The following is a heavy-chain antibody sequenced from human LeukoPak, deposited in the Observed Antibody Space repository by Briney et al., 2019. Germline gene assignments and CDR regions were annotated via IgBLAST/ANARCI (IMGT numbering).Heavy chain of an antibody. CDR3: ARHLVVAATQRGAFDI. CDR2: INHSGST. CDR1: GGSFSGYY. Sequence: SETLSLTCAVYGGSFSGYYWSWIRQPPGKGLEWIGEINHSGSTNYNPSLKSRVTISLDTSKNQFSLKLSSVTAADTAVYYCARHLVVAATQRGAFDIWGQGTMVTVSS. V-gene: IGHV4-34*01. J-gene: IGHJ3*02. D-gene: IGHD2-15*01.